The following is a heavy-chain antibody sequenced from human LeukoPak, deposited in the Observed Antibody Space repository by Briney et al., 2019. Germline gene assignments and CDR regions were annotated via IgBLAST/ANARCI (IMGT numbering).Heavy chain of an antibody. Sequence: GGSLRLSCAASGFTFSSYSMNWVRQAPGKGLEWVSYISSSSSTIYYADSVKGRFTISRDNAKNSLYLQMNSLRAEDTAVYYCTTDQHDSSGYWADYWGQGTLVTVSS. CDR3: TTDQHDSSGYWADY. V-gene: IGHV3-48*04. J-gene: IGHJ4*02. CDR1: GFTFSSYS. CDR2: ISSSSSTI. D-gene: IGHD3-22*01.